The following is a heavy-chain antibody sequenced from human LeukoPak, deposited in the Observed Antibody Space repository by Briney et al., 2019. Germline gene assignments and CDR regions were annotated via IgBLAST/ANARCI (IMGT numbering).Heavy chain of an antibody. V-gene: IGHV1-69*06. Sequence: SVKVSCKASGGTFSSYAISWVRQAPGQGLEWMGGIIPIFGTANYAQKFQGRVTITADKSTSTAYMELSSLRSEDTAVYYCARDLDYGDYTSNESFDYWGQGTLVTVSS. CDR1: GGTFSSYA. J-gene: IGHJ4*02. CDR3: ARDLDYGDYTSNESFDY. D-gene: IGHD4-17*01. CDR2: IIPIFGTA.